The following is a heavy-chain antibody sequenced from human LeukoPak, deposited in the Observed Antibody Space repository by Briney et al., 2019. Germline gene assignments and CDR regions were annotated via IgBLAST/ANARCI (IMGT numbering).Heavy chain of an antibody. CDR2: INPNSGGT. CDR1: GYTFTGYY. CDR3: ARGVITMVRGVSFYGMDV. J-gene: IGHJ6*02. D-gene: IGHD3-10*01. V-gene: IGHV1-2*02. Sequence: ASVKVSCKASGYTFTGYYMHWVRQAPGQGLEWMGWINPNSGGTNYAQKFQGRVTMTRDTSISTAYMELSRLRSDDTAVYYCARGVITMVRGVSFYGMDVWGQGTTVTVSS.